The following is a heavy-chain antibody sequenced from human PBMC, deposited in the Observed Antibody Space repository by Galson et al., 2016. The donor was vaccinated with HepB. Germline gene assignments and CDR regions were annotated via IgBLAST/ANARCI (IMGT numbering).Heavy chain of an antibody. V-gene: IGHV4-4*02. D-gene: IGHD2-2*01. CDR3: ARAAVVPGARMVFDP. CDR1: GASINDSTW. J-gene: IGHJ5*02. Sequence: TLSLTCTVSGASINDSTWWTWVRQAPGRGLEWIGEIYHTGTSNNNPFLSSRFTLSIDTSKNQFSLNLTSATAADTAFYYCARAAVVPGARMVFDPWGQGTLVTVSS. CDR2: IYHTGTS.